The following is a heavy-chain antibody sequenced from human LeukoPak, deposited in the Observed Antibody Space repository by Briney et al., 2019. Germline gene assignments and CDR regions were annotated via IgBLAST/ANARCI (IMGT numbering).Heavy chain of an antibody. V-gene: IGHV1-2*02. J-gene: IGHJ4*02. CDR2: INPNSGGT. Sequence: ASVKVSCKASGYTFTAYYMHWVRQAPGQGLEWMGWINPNSGGTKYAQKFQGRVTMTRDTSITTAYMELSSLRSDDTAVYYCAREMATTHYFDYWGQGTLVTVSS. CDR3: AREMATTHYFDY. CDR1: GYTFTAYY. D-gene: IGHD5-12*01.